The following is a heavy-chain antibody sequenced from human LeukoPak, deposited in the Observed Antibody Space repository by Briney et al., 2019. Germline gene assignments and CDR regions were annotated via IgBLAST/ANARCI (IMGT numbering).Heavy chain of an antibody. Sequence: GGSLRLSCAASGFTFSNYCMSWIRQAPGKGLVWVSYISSRSSNKEYADSVKGRFIISRDNSKNSLFLQMDSLRAEDSAIYYCAREGWDLNALDIWGQGTMVTVSP. J-gene: IGHJ3*02. CDR2: ISSRSSNK. CDR1: GFTFSNYC. CDR3: AREGWDLNALDI. V-gene: IGHV3-11*04. D-gene: IGHD1-26*01.